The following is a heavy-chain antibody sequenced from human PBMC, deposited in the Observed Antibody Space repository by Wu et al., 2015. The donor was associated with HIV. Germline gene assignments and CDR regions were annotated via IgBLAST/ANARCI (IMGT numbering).Heavy chain of an antibody. CDR1: GYTFTSYY. Sequence: QVQLVQSGAEVKKPGASVKVSCKASGYTFTSYYMHWVRQAPGQGLEWMGIINPSGGSTSYAQKFQGRVTMTRDTSTSTVYMELSSLRSEDTAVYYCAREWHVDSSSWYNAFDIWGQGTMVT. J-gene: IGHJ3*02. CDR3: AREWHVDSSSWYNAFDI. D-gene: IGHD6-13*01. CDR2: INPSGGST. V-gene: IGHV1-46*01.